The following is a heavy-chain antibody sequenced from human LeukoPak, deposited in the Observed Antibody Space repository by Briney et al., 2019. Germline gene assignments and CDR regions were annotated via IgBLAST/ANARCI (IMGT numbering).Heavy chain of an antibody. CDR3: ARDSTGYWYFDL. CDR1: GFTVSSNH. CDR2: SYSGGDT. J-gene: IGHJ2*01. Sequence: GGSLRLSCAVSGFTVSSNHMSWVRQAPGKGLEWVSVSYSGGDTHYADSVKGRFTISRDNSKNTLYLQMNSLRAEDTAVYYCARDSTGYWYFDLWGRGTLVSVSS. V-gene: IGHV3-53*01. D-gene: IGHD3-3*02.